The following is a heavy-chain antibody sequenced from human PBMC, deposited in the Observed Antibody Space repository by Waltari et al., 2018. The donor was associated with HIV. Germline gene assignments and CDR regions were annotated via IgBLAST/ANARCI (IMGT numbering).Heavy chain of an antibody. J-gene: IGHJ4*02. V-gene: IGHV3-23*01. Sequence: AMSWVRQTLGGGLEWVSGITASGDRLYYAGFLRGRFTVSRDTSRASLYHHMKNVTAEDSATYYCASSRSRSENIFFMDHWGQGT. CDR2: ITASGDRL. D-gene: IGHD3-10*01. CDR3: ASSRSRSENIFFMDH. CDR1: A.